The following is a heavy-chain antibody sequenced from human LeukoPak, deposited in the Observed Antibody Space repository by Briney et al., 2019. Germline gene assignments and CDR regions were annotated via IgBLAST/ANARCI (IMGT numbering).Heavy chain of an antibody. V-gene: IGHV1-69*13. CDR2: IIPIFGTA. Sequence: SVKVSCKAPGGTFSSYAISWVRQAPGQGLEWMGGIIPIFGTASYAQKFQGRVTITADESTSTAYMELSSLRSEDTAVYYCARGRLDIVVVPAALDYWGQGTLVTVSS. D-gene: IGHD2-2*03. J-gene: IGHJ4*02. CDR1: GGTFSSYA. CDR3: ARGRLDIVVVPAALDY.